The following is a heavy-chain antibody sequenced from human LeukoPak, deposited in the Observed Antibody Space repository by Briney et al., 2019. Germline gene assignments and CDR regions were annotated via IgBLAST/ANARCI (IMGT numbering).Heavy chain of an antibody. V-gene: IGHV4-4*07. J-gene: IGHJ2*01. CDR3: ARAGLRYCSSTSCYTTGYFDL. CDR1: GGSITNYY. D-gene: IGHD2-2*02. Sequence: SETLSLTCTVSGGSITNYYWSWIRQPAGKGLEWIGRVHSSRGSNYNPSLKSRVTMSVDTSKSQVSLKLSSVTAADTAVYYCARAGLRYCSSTSCYTTGYFDLWGRGTLVTVSS. CDR2: VHSSRGS.